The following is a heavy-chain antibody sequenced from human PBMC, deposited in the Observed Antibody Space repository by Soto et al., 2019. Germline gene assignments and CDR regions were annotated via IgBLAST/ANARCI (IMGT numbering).Heavy chain of an antibody. D-gene: IGHD3-22*01. Sequence: GGSLRLSCAASGFTFSDYYMSWIRQAPGKGLEWVSYISSSGSTIYYADSVNGRFTISRDNAKNSLYLQMNSLRAEDTAVYYCARSRKWVSMNFDYWGQGTLVTVSS. J-gene: IGHJ4*02. V-gene: IGHV3-11*01. CDR3: ARSRKWVSMNFDY. CDR2: ISSSGSTI. CDR1: GFTFSDYY.